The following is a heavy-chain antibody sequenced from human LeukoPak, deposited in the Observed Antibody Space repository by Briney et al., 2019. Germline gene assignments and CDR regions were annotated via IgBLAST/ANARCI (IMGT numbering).Heavy chain of an antibody. V-gene: IGHV3-30*18. Sequence: GGSLRLSCAASGFTFSNYGMHWVRQAPGKGLEWVAVISYDGSNKYYADSVKGRFTISRDNSKNMLYLQMNSLRAEDTAVYYCAKHLGTTGDYWGQGTLVTVSS. J-gene: IGHJ4*02. CDR3: AKHLGTTGDY. CDR2: ISYDGSNK. D-gene: IGHD4-17*01. CDR1: GFTFSNYG.